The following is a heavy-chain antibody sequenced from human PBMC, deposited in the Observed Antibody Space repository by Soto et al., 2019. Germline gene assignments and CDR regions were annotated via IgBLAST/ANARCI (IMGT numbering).Heavy chain of an antibody. CDR1: GGSISSYY. V-gene: IGHV4-59*01. CDR2: IYYSGST. J-gene: IGHJ6*02. D-gene: IGHD6-19*01. CDR3: ARDEGITVAGAESYYYGMDV. Sequence: SETLSLTCTVSGGSISSYYWSWIRQPPGKGLEWIGYIYYSGSTNYNPSLKSRVTISVDTSKNQFSLKLSSVTAADTAVYYCARDEGITVAGAESYYYGMDVWGQGTTVTVSS.